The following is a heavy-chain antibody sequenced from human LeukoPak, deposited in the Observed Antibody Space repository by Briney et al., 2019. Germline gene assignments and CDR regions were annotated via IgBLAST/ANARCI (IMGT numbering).Heavy chain of an antibody. CDR1: GFTFSSYG. D-gene: IGHD3-10*01. V-gene: IGHV3-30*02. CDR2: IRYDGSNK. J-gene: IGHJ4*02. CDR3: ARKSDSLMVRGGDC. Sequence: GGSLRLSCAASGFTFSSYGMHWVRQAPGKGLERVAFIRYDGSNKYYADSVKGRFTISRDNSKNTLYLQMNSLRAEDTAVYYCARKSDSLMVRGGDCWGQGALVTVSS.